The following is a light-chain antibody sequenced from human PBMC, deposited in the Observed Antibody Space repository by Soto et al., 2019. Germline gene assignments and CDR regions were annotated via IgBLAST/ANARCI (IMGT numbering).Light chain of an antibody. CDR3: QQYGSSRT. CDR2: GAS. V-gene: IGKV3-20*01. CDR1: QDVTRSY. Sequence: EIVLTQSPGTLSLSPGEGATLSCRASQDVTRSYLAWYQQKPGQAPRLLIYGASIRATGIPGRFSGSGSGTDFTLTISRLEPEDFAVYYCQQYGSSRTFGQGTKVEIK. J-gene: IGKJ1*01.